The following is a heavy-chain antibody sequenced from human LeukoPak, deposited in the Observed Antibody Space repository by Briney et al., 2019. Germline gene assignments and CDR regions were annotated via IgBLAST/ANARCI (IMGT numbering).Heavy chain of an antibody. D-gene: IGHD3-22*01. Sequence: ASVKVSCKASGYTFTSYDINWVRQAAGQGLEWMGKVDPNTGNTAYSQKFQGRVTMTRSTAITTAYMELSSLRSEDTAGYYCARNYYDSSGLLLWGQGTLVTVSS. CDR3: ARNYYDSSGLLL. J-gene: IGHJ4*02. CDR1: GYTFTSYD. V-gene: IGHV1-8*01. CDR2: VDPNTGNT.